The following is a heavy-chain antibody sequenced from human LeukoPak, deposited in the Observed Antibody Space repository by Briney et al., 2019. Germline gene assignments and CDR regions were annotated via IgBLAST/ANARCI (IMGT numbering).Heavy chain of an antibody. CDR1: GYFIRSGFY. J-gene: IGHJ4*02. CDR3: ARGVGPTTAQSTFDY. Sequence: SETLSLTCTVSGYFIRSGFYLGWIRQPPGKGLESIGSFYHSGSTYYNPSLESRVTISLDTSKNQLSLKLTSVTAADTAVYYCARGVGPTTAQSTFDYWGQGALVTVSS. CDR2: FYHSGST. D-gene: IGHD1-26*01. V-gene: IGHV4-38-2*02.